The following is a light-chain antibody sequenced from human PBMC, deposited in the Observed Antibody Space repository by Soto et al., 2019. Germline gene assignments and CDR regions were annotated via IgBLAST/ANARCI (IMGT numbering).Light chain of an antibody. J-gene: IGLJ2*01. Sequence: QLVLTQSPSASASLGASVKLTCTLSSVRYTYIIAWHQQQPGRGPRYLLSLDSDGRHNKGAGIPDRFSGSSSGAERYLTISSLQSEDEADYYCQTWGTGIHEIFVGGTKLTVL. CDR2: LDSDGRH. CDR1: SVRYTYI. CDR3: QTWGTGIHEI. V-gene: IGLV4-69*01.